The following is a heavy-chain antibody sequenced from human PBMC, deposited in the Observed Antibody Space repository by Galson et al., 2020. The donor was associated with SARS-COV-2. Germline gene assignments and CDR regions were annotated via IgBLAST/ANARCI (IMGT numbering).Heavy chain of an antibody. Sequence: ASETLSLTCTVSGGSFSSSSYYWGWLRQPPGKGLEWIVSIYYSGSTYYNPSLKSRVTISVDTSKNQFSLKLSPVTAADTAVYYCARRASLVLGYFDWHHDFRGSRVEADRQPNYYFDYWGQGTLVTVSS. CDR2: IYYSGST. D-gene: IGHD3-9*01. CDR3: ARRASLVLGYFDWHHDFRGSRVEADRQPNYYFDY. CDR1: GGSFSSSSYY. V-gene: IGHV4-39*07. J-gene: IGHJ4*02.